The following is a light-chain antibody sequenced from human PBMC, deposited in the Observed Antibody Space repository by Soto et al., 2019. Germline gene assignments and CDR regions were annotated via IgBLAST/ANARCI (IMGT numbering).Light chain of an antibody. J-gene: IGKJ4*02. Sequence: EVVLTQSPGTLSLSPGETASLSCRARQSVTSSLAWYQQRPGQAPRLLIFDASNRATGVSDRFSGSGSGTDVSLIISGLEPEDFAVDVCQQYGASPPTVGGGAKVEVK. CDR1: QSVTSS. CDR2: DAS. CDR3: QQYGASPPT. V-gene: IGKV3-20*01.